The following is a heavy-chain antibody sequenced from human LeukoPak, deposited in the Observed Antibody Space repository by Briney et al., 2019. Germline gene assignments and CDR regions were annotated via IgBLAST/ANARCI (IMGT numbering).Heavy chain of an antibody. CDR1: GGTFSSYA. D-gene: IGHD6-19*01. Sequence: ASVKLSCKASGGTFSSYAISWVRQAPGQGLEWMGWISGYSGSTNYAQKLQGRVTMTTDTSTTTAYMELRSLKSDDTAVYYCARGHSSGRDYYFDTWGQGTLVTVSS. CDR3: ARGHSSGRDYYFDT. CDR2: ISGYSGST. J-gene: IGHJ4*02. V-gene: IGHV1-18*01.